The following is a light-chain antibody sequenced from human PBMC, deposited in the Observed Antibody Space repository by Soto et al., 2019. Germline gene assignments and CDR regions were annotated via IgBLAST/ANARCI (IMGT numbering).Light chain of an antibody. CDR1: QSVSNNY. CDR3: LQHSSFPRT. Sequence: EIVLTQSPGTLSLSPGERATLSCRASQSVSNNYLAWYQQKPGQAPRLLSDGASNRATGIPDRFSGSGSGTEFTLTISRLEPEDFAVYYCLQHSSFPRTFGQGTKVDIK. V-gene: IGKV3-20*01. J-gene: IGKJ1*01. CDR2: GAS.